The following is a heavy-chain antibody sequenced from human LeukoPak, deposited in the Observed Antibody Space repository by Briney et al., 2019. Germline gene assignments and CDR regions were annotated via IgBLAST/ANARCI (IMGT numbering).Heavy chain of an antibody. Sequence: GGSLRLSCAASGFNFSAYGMHWVRQAPGKGLEWVAFIRYDGNIKHYADSVKGRFTISRDNSKNTLYLQMNSLRLEDTAVYYCAKPTSLKDANYGLTGTNYWGQGILVTVSS. J-gene: IGHJ4*02. CDR3: AKPTSLKDANYGLTGTNY. CDR2: IRYDGNIK. D-gene: IGHD1-14*01. CDR1: GFNFSAYG. V-gene: IGHV3-30*02.